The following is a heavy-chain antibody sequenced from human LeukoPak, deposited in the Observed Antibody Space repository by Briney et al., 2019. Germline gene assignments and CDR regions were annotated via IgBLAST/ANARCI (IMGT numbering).Heavy chain of an antibody. CDR3: AKDRWEITIGDAFGF. CDR2: IGISAGST. CDR1: GSTFDNSA. V-gene: IGHV3-23*01. J-gene: IGHJ3*01. D-gene: IGHD3-3*01. Sequence: GGSLRLSCEASGSTFDNSAMSLFRQAPGQRLPRVSPIGISAGSTYYADAVKGRFTISTDTSKKTVILQMNRLRVEDTAVYYCAKDRWEITIGDAFGFWGQGTKVAVSS.